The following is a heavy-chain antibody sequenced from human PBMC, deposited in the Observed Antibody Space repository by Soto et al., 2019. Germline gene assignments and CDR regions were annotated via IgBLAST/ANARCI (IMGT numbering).Heavy chain of an antibody. CDR2: IWYDGSNQ. D-gene: IGHD3-10*01. CDR3: ASITGTNAFDI. V-gene: IGHV3-33*01. J-gene: IGHJ3*02. Sequence: QVHLVESGGGVVQPGRSLRLSCLASGFSFSSSGMHWIRQPPGKGLEWLALIWYDGSNQIYLDSVKDRFTISRDNSKNTLYLKMNRLTVEDTAVYFCASITGTNAFDIWGQGTMVTVSS. CDR1: GFSFSSSG.